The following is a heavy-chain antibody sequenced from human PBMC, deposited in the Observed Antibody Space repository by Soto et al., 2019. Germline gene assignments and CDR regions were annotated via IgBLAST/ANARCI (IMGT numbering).Heavy chain of an antibody. J-gene: IGHJ4*02. CDR3: VTAGYSSAFDY. D-gene: IGHD6-19*01. CDR1: GYTFTSYY. Sequence: QVQLVQSGAEVKKPGASVKVSCKASGYTFTSYYMHWVRQAPGQGLEWMGIINPSGGSTSNAQKFQGXXTXTXXTSTSTVYMELSSLRSDDTAVYYCVTAGYSSAFDYWGQGTLVTVSS. CDR2: INPSGGST. V-gene: IGHV1-46*03.